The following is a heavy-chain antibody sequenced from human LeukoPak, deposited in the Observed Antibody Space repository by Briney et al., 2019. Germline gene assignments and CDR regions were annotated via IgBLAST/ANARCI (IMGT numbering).Heavy chain of an antibody. CDR1: GGSFSGYY. CDR2: INHSGST. CDR3: ARGRWFGADY. V-gene: IGHV4-34*01. Sequence: SETLSFTCAVYGGSFSGYYWSWIRQPPGKGLEWIGEINHSGSTNYNPSLKSRVTISVDASKNQFSLKLSSVTAADTAVYYCARGRWFGADYWGQGTLVTVSS. J-gene: IGHJ4*02. D-gene: IGHD3-10*01.